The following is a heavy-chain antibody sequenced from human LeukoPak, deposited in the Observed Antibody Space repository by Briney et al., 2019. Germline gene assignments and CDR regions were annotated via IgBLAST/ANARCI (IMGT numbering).Heavy chain of an antibody. V-gene: IGHV3-33*01. Sequence: GRSLRLSCAASGFTFSRYGMHWVRQAPGKGLEWVAVIWYDGSNKYYADSVRGRFTISRDNSKNTLYLQMNSLRAEDTAVYYCARDRNWNYGHPFDYWGQGTLVTVSS. CDR1: GFTFSRYG. CDR2: IWYDGSNK. J-gene: IGHJ4*02. D-gene: IGHD1-7*01. CDR3: ARDRNWNYGHPFDY.